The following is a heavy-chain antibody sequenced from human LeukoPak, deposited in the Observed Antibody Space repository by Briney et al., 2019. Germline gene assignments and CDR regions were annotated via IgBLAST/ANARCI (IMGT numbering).Heavy chain of an antibody. J-gene: IGHJ3*02. Sequence: SGGSLRLSCAASGFTFSSYAMHWVRQAPGKGLEWVAVISYDGSNKYYADSVKGRFTISRDNSRNTLYLQMNSLRAEDTAVYYWARDLSAAPQPHDAFDIWGQGTMVTVSS. V-gene: IGHV3-30*04. CDR3: ARDLSAAPQPHDAFDI. CDR1: GFTFSSYA. D-gene: IGHD6-6*01. CDR2: ISYDGSNK.